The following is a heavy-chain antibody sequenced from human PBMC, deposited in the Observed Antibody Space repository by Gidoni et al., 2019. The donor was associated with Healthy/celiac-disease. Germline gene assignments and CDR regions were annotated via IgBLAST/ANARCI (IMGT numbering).Heavy chain of an antibody. Sequence: EVQLLESGGGLVQHGGSLRLSCAASGFTFSSYSMGWVRQAPGKGLEWVSAISGSGGSKYDADSVKCRFTISRDNSKNTLYLKMNSLRAEDTAVYYCAKRSMIVVVIMAYFDYWGQGTLVTVSS. J-gene: IGHJ4*02. CDR2: ISGSGGSK. D-gene: IGHD3-22*01. CDR3: AKRSMIVVVIMAYFDY. CDR1: GFTFSSYS. V-gene: IGHV3-23*01.